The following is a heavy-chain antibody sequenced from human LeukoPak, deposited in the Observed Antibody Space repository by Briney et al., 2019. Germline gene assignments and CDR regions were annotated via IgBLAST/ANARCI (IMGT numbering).Heavy chain of an antibody. J-gene: IGHJ6*03. CDR1: GGSISSGGYY. CDR3: AREPLQAGFGYYYMDV. Sequence: PSETLSLTCTVSGGSISSGGYYWSWIRQPPGKGLEWIGYIYHSGSTYYNPSLKSRVTISVDRSKNQFSLKLSSVTAADTAVYYCAREPLQAGFGYYYMDVWGKGTTVTASS. D-gene: IGHD1-14*01. V-gene: IGHV4-30-2*01. CDR2: IYHSGST.